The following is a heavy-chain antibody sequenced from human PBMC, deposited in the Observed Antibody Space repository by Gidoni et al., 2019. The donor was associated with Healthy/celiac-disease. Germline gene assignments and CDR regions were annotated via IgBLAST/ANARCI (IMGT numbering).Heavy chain of an antibody. J-gene: IGHJ6*02. V-gene: IGHV4-34*01. D-gene: IGHD2-15*01. CDR1: GGSFSGYY. CDR2: INHSGST. CDR3: ARLGYCSGGSCYPQGYGMDV. Sequence: QVQLQQWGAGLLKPSETLSLTCAVYGGSFSGYYWSWIRQPPGKGLEWIGEINHSGSTNYNPSLKSRVTISVDTSKNQFSLKLSSVTAADTAVYYCARLGYCSGGSCYPQGYGMDVWGQGTTVTVSS.